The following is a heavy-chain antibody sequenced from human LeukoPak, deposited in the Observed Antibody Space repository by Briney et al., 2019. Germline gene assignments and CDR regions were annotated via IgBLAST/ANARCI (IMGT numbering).Heavy chain of an antibody. V-gene: IGHV4-34*01. CDR3: VRRKLAKVVFDY. CDR1: GGSFSGYY. Sequence: PSETLSLTCAVYGGSFSGYYWSWIRQPPGKGLEWIGGINHSGSTNYNPSLKSRVTISVDTSKNQFSLKLSSVTAADTAMYYCVRRKLAKVVFDYWGQGTLVTVSS. CDR2: INHSGST. D-gene: IGHD5-12*01. J-gene: IGHJ4*02.